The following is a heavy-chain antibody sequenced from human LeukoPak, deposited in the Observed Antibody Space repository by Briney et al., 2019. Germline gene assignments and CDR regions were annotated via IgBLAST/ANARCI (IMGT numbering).Heavy chain of an antibody. CDR2: IYYSGST. Sequence: SETLSLTCTVSGGSISSYYWSWIRQPPGKGLEWIGYIYYSGSTNYNPSLKSRVTISVDTSKNQFSLKLSSVTAADTAVYYCARETYYYDSSGYYGGTLDYWDQGTLVTVSS. CDR3: ARETYYYDSSGYYGGTLDY. D-gene: IGHD3-22*01. V-gene: IGHV4-59*12. CDR1: GGSISSYY. J-gene: IGHJ4*02.